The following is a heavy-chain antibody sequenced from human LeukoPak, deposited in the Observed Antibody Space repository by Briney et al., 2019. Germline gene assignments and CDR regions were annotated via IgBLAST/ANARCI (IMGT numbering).Heavy chain of an antibody. CDR3: VLQLERRPIFDY. J-gene: IGHJ4*02. D-gene: IGHD1-1*01. Sequence: PGGSLRLSCAASGFTFSTYWMGWVRQAPGKGLEWVASINQDGSEKNYVDSVKGRFTISRDNSKNSLYLQMNSLRTEDTALYYCVLQLERRPIFDYWGQGTLVTVSS. CDR2: INQDGSEK. V-gene: IGHV3-7*03. CDR1: GFTFSTYW.